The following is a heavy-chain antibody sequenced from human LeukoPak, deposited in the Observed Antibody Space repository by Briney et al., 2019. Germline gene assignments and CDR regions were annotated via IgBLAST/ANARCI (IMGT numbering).Heavy chain of an antibody. D-gene: IGHD6-19*01. CDR3: ARAGYSSGWYYYYYMDV. CDR2: INAGNGNT. V-gene: IGHV1-3*03. J-gene: IGHJ6*03. Sequence: ASVKVSCKASGYTFTNYAMHWVRQAPGQRLEWMGWINAGNGNTKYSQEFQGRVSITRDTSASTAYTELSSLRSEDTAVYYCARAGYSSGWYYYYYMDVWGKGTTVTVSS. CDR1: GYTFTNYA.